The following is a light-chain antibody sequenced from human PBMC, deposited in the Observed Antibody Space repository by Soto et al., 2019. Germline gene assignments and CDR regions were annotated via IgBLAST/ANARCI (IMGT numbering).Light chain of an antibody. Sequence: QSVLTQPPSVSGAPGQRVTISCTGNSSNIGAGYDVQWYQQLPGSAPKVFIYGDSNRPSGVPDRFSGSKSGTSASLAITGLQTEDEADYYCQSYDSSLSGSWVFGGGTKLTVL. CDR1: SSNIGAGYD. V-gene: IGLV1-40*01. J-gene: IGLJ3*02. CDR2: GDS. CDR3: QSYDSSLSGSWV.